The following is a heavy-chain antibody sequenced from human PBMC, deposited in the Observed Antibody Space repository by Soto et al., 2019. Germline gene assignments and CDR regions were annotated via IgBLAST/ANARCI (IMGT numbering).Heavy chain of an antibody. CDR1: GVSIRGTIYY. V-gene: IGHV4-39*01. CDR2: IYYRGTA. J-gene: IGHJ4*02. CDR3: ARNHYHDSSGFYSPCTY. Sequence: SGTLAVSCPFSGVSIRGTIYYWGCIPQPPWQGLEWIGSIYYRGTAHYNPSLKSRVTISVDTSKNQFSLELSSVTAADTAVYYCARNHYHDSSGFYSPCTYWGQGNLVTGSS. D-gene: IGHD3-22*01.